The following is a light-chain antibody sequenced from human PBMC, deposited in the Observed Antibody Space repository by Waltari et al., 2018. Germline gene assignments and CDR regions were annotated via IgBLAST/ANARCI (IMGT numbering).Light chain of an antibody. J-gene: IGLJ3*02. CDR2: EVN. CDR1: RSDVGSSKL. Sequence: QSALSQPASVSGSPGQSITISCTGTRSDVGSSKLFSWYQQHPGNVPKLIIFEVNKRPSGVSNRFSGSKSGNTASLTISGLQPEDEADYYCCSYASDITLVFGGGTKLTVL. V-gene: IGLV2-23*02. CDR3: CSYASDITLV.